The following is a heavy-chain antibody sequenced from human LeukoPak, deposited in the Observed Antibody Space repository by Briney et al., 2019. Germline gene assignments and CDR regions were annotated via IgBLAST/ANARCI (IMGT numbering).Heavy chain of an antibody. CDR1: GYTFTSYY. Sequence: ASVKVSCKASGYTFTSYYMHWVRQAPGQGLEWMGIINPSGGSTSYAQKFQGRVTMTRDTSTSTVYMELSSLRSEDTAVYYCAREYYDSSGYYRHASKYYFDYWGQGTLVTVSS. V-gene: IGHV1-46*01. CDR2: INPSGGST. J-gene: IGHJ4*02. CDR3: AREYYDSSGYYRHASKYYFDY. D-gene: IGHD3-22*01.